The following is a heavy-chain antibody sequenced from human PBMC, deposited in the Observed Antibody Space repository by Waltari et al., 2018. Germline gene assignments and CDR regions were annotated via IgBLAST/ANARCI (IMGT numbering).Heavy chain of an antibody. V-gene: IGHV3-21*01. Sequence: EVQLVESGGGLVKPGGSLRLSCAASGFPFSSYRMNWLRKAPGKGLEWVSSISSSSSYIYYADSVKGRFTISRDNAKNSLYLQMNSLRAEDTAVYYCAREGTSSTSHYFDYWGQGTLVTVSS. D-gene: IGHD2-2*01. CDR1: GFPFSSYR. CDR2: ISSSSSYI. CDR3: AREGTSSTSHYFDY. J-gene: IGHJ4*02.